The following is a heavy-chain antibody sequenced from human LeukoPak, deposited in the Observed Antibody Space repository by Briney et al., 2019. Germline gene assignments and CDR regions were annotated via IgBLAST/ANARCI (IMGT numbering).Heavy chain of an antibody. V-gene: IGHV3-23*01. D-gene: IGHD6-13*01. CDR1: GFTFSIYG. CDR2: ISPGGDIP. J-gene: IGHJ3*02. Sequence: GGSLRLSCAASGFTFSIYGINSVRHAPGNGLEWVSGISPGGDIPYYADSVKGRFTISRDNCKNTMYLQMNSLRAEDTAVYYCAKVRYTSSWYAFDIWGQGTMVTVSS. CDR3: AKVRYTSSWYAFDI.